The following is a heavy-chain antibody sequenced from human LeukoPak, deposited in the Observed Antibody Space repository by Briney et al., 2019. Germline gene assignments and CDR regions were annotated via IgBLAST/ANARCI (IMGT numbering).Heavy chain of an antibody. CDR2: MNPNSGNT. CDR1: GYTFTSYD. Sequence: AASVKVSCKASGYTFTSYDINWVRQATGQGLEWMGWMNPNSGNTGYAQKFQGRVTITRNTSISTAYMELSSLRSEDTAVYYCARGRAPYYSHDNWFDPWGQGTLVTVSS. D-gene: IGHD3-10*01. CDR3: ARGRAPYYSHDNWFDP. V-gene: IGHV1-8*03. J-gene: IGHJ5*02.